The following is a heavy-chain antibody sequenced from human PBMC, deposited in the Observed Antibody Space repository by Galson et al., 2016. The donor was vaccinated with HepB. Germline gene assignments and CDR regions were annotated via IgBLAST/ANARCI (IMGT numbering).Heavy chain of an antibody. Sequence: SVKVSCKVSGDRITNVDMFWVRQASGKGPEWMGGFDPENGEIIYAQQFQGRVTMTEDTSTDTAYMEMSSLRSEDTAVYYCATASNDANSGLHYYFHGIDVWGQGTTVTVSS. V-gene: IGHV1-24*01. J-gene: IGHJ6*02. CDR2: FDPENGEI. CDR3: ATASNDANSGLHYYFHGIDV. CDR1: GDRITNVD. D-gene: IGHD4/OR15-4a*01.